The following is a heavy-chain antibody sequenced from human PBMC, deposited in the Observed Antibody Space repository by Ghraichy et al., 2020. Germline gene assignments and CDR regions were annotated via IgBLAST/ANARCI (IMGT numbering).Heavy chain of an antibody. Sequence: SVKVSCKASGGTFSSYTITWVRQAPGQGLEWMGRIIPILGIANYAQKFQGRVTITADKSTSTAYMELSSLRSEDTAVYYCARGAAVNDLDYWGQGTLVTVSS. J-gene: IGHJ4*02. CDR2: IIPILGIA. CDR1: GGTFSSYT. CDR3: ARGAAVNDLDY. V-gene: IGHV1-69*02. D-gene: IGHD1-1*01.